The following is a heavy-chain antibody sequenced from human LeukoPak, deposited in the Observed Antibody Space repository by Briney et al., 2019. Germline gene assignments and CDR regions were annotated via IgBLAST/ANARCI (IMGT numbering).Heavy chain of an antibody. Sequence: GGSLRLSCAASGLTFSSYGMHWVRQAPGKGLEWVAVIWYDGSNKHYADSVKDRFTISRDNSKNTLYLQMNSLRAEDTAVYYCAKDRSGDSYYMDVWGKGTTVTVSS. CDR1: GLTFSSYG. D-gene: IGHD3-10*01. V-gene: IGHV3-33*06. J-gene: IGHJ6*03. CDR3: AKDRSGDSYYMDV. CDR2: IWYDGSNK.